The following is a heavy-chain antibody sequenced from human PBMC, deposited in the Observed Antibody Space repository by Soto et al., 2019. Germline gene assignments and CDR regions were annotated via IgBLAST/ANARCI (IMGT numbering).Heavy chain of an antibody. CDR2: ISYDGSNK. CDR1: GFTFSSYG. D-gene: IGHD2-15*01. CDR3: CSGVDIVVAGVEEGDWFDP. Sequence: QVQLVESGGGVVQPGRSLRLSCAASGFTFSSYGMHWVRQAPGKGLEWVAVISYDGSNKYYADSVKGRFTISRDNSKNXLXXQMNSLRAEDTAVYYCCSGVDIVVAGVEEGDWFDPWGQGTLVTVAS. J-gene: IGHJ5*02. V-gene: IGHV3-30*03.